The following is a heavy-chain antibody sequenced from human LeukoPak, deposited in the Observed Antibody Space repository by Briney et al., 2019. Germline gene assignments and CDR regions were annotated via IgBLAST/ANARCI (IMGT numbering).Heavy chain of an antibody. CDR2: IYYRGST. CDR1: GGSISSSTYY. D-gene: IGHD3-3*01. Sequence: SETLSLTCTVSGGSISSSTYYWGWIRQPPGKGLEWIGAIYYRGSTYYNPSLKSRVTISVDTSKNQFSLKLTSVTAADTAVYYCARLGRTYYDFWSGPWGQGTLVTVSS. CDR3: ARLGRTYYDFWSGP. J-gene: IGHJ5*02. V-gene: IGHV4-39*01.